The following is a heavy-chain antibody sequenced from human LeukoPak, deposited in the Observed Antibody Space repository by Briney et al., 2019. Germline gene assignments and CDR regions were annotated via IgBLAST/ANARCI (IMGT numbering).Heavy chain of an antibody. D-gene: IGHD3-22*01. Sequence: GASVKVSCKASGYTFTSYYMHWVRQAPGQGLEWMGIINPSGGSTSYAQKFQGRVTMTRDTSTSTVYMELSSLRSEDTAVYYCARAVGANYYYSSGYFDYWGQGTLVTVSS. CDR1: GYTFTSYY. CDR2: INPSGGST. J-gene: IGHJ4*02. V-gene: IGHV1-46*01. CDR3: ARAVGANYYYSSGYFDY.